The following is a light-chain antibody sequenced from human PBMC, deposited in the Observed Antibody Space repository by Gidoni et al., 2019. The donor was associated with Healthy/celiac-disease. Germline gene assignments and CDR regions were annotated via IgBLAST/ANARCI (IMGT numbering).Light chain of an antibody. CDR1: SSNIGAGYD. CDR2: GNS. CDR3: QSYDSSLSGYVV. J-gene: IGLJ2*01. Sequence: QSVLTQPPSVSGAPGQWVTIPCPGSSSNIGAGYDVHWYQQLPGTAPKLLIYGNSNRPSGVSDRFSGSKSGTSASLAITGLQAEDEADYYCQSYDSSLSGYVVFGGGTKLTVL. V-gene: IGLV1-40*01.